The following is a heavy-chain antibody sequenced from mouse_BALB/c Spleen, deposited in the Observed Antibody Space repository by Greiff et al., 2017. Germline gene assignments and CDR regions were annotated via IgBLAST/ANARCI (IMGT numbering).Heavy chain of an antibody. V-gene: IGHV5-17*02. CDR3: ARGMELPHAMDY. Sequence: EVQVVESGGGLVQPGGSRKLSCAASGFTFSSFGMHWVRQAPEKGLEWVAYISSGSSTIYYADTVKGRFTISRDNPKNTLFLQMTSLRSEDTAMYYCARGMELPHAMDYWGQGTSVTVAS. CDR2: ISSGSSTI. CDR1: GFTFSSFG. J-gene: IGHJ4*01. D-gene: IGHD2-12*01.